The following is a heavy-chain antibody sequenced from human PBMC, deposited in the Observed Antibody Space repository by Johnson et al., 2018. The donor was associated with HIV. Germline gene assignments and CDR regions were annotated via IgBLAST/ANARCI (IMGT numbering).Heavy chain of an antibody. Sequence: QVQLVESGGGLVQPGGSLRLSCAASGFTFSSYDMHWVRQAPGKGLEWVALISYDGSNKYYADSVKGRFTISRDNSKNTLYLQTNSLRGEDTAVYYCARDREYGLAWGWALDIWGQGTMVTVSS. CDR3: ARDREYGLAWGWALDI. CDR1: GFTFSSYD. D-gene: IGHD6-19*01. V-gene: IGHV3-30-3*01. CDR2: ISYDGSNK. J-gene: IGHJ3*02.